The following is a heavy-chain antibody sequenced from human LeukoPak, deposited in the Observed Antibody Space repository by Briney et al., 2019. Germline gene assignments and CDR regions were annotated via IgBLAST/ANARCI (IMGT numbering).Heavy chain of an antibody. CDR2: ISWNSGSI. CDR3: ARVGKRLTGGSGWAGRADAFDI. Sequence: GGSLRLSCAASGFTFDDYAMHWVRQAPGKGLEWVSGISWNSGSIGYVDSVKGRFTISRDNAKNSLFLQMNSLRAEDTAVYYCARVGKRLTGGSGWAGRADAFDIWGQGTMVTVSS. D-gene: IGHD6-19*01. V-gene: IGHV3-9*01. J-gene: IGHJ3*02. CDR1: GFTFDDYA.